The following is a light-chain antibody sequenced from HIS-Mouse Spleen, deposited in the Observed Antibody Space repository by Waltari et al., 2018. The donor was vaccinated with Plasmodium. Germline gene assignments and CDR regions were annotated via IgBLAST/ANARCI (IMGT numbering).Light chain of an antibody. CDR2: EDS. CDR1: ALPNNY. CDR3: YSTDSSGNHRV. Sequence: SYELTPPPSVSVSPGQPARIPCPADALPNNYAYWYQQKSGQAPVLVIYEDSKRPSGLPERFSGSSSGTMATLTISGAQVEDEADYYCYSTDSSGNHRVFGGGTKLTVL. J-gene: IGLJ3*02. V-gene: IGLV3-10*01.